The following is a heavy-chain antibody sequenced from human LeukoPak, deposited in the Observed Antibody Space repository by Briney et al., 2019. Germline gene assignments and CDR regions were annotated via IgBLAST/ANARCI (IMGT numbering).Heavy chain of an antibody. J-gene: IGHJ4*02. Sequence: PSETLSLTCTVSDGSIRSGDYYWSWIRQHPGKGLEWIGYIFYSGITYSNPSLKSRVTISVGTSKRQFSLRLNSVTPADTAVYYCARDRGLRYGYSFLDSWGQGALVTVSS. D-gene: IGHD5-24*01. V-gene: IGHV4-31*03. CDR3: ARDRGLRYGYSFLDS. CDR2: IFYSGIT. CDR1: DGSIRSGDYY.